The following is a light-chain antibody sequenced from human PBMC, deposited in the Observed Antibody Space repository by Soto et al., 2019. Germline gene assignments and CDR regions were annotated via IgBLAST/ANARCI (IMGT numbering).Light chain of an antibody. CDR1: QSVNNN. V-gene: IGKV3-15*01. Sequence: EILMTQSPATLSVSLGERATLSCRASQSVNNNLAWYQQKIGQAPRILIYGASTRATGIPARFSGSGSGTEFTLTISSLQSEDFAVYYYHQYNNWPYTFGQGTKLEIK. CDR2: GAS. CDR3: HQYNNWPYT. J-gene: IGKJ2*01.